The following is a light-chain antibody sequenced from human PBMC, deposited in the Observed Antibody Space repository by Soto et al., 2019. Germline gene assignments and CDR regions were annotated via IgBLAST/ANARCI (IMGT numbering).Light chain of an antibody. CDR1: QGISDW. Sequence: DIQMTQSPSSLSASVGDRVTITCRASQGISDWLAWYQQKPGKAPKFLIYEASNLEGGVPSRFSGSGSGTEFTLTISSVQPEDFATYYCHKCDDYSWTFGQGTKLEIK. CDR3: HKCDDYSWT. V-gene: IGKV1-5*03. J-gene: IGKJ1*01. CDR2: EAS.